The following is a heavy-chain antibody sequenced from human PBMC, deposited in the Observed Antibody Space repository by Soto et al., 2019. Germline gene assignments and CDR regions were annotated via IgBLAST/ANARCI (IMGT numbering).Heavy chain of an antibody. D-gene: IGHD3-22*01. Sequence: QVQLQESGPGLVKPSQTLSLTYTVSGGSISSGGYYWSWIRQHPGKGLEWIGYIYYSGSTYYNPSLKSRVTISVDTSKNQFSLKLSSVTAADTAVYYCARDLTYYYDSRHYGMDVWGQGTTVTVSS. CDR1: GGSISSGGYY. V-gene: IGHV4-31*03. J-gene: IGHJ6*02. CDR2: IYYSGST. CDR3: ARDLTYYYDSRHYGMDV.